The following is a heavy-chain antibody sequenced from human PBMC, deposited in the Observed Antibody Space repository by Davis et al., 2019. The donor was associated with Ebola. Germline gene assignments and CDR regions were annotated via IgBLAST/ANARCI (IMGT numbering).Heavy chain of an antibody. Sequence: GGSLRLSCAVSGFTLSGHGINWVRQAPGKGLEWVSYISGSSSAVQYAESVRGRFTISRDNAKNALYLEMNSLRDEDTAVYYCARESSWWGQGTLVTVSS. CDR3: ARESSW. V-gene: IGHV3-48*02. CDR1: GFTLSGHG. J-gene: IGHJ4*02. CDR2: ISGSSSAV. D-gene: IGHD6-13*01.